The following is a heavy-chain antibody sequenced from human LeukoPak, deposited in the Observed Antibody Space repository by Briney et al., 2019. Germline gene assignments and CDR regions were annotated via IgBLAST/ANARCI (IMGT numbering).Heavy chain of an antibody. CDR2: ISYDGSNK. CDR3: AKAGRYFDWLSLDY. D-gene: IGHD3-9*01. CDR1: GFTFSSYV. V-gene: IGHV3-30*18. Sequence: GRSLRLSCAACGFTFSSYVMHWVRQAPGKGLEWVAVISYDGSNKYYADSVKGRFTISRDNSKNTLYLQMNSLRAEDTAVYYCAKAGRYFDWLSLDYWGQGTLVTVSS. J-gene: IGHJ4*02.